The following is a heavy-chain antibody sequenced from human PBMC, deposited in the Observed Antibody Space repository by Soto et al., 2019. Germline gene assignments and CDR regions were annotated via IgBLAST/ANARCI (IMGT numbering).Heavy chain of an antibody. CDR1: GGTFSSYA. V-gene: IGHV1-69*12. D-gene: IGHD4-17*01. CDR2: IIPIFGTA. Sequence: QVQLVQSGAEVKKPGSSVKVSCKASGGTFSSYAITWVRQAPGQGLEWMGGIIPIFGTANYAQKFQGRVTITADESTSTAYMELSSLRSDDTAVYYCASHSHGDSSYYYGMDVWGQGTTVTVSS. CDR3: ASHSHGDSSYYYGMDV. J-gene: IGHJ6*02.